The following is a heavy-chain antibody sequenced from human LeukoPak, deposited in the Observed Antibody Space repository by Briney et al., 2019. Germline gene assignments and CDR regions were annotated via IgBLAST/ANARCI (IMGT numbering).Heavy chain of an antibody. J-gene: IGHJ5*02. D-gene: IGHD3-9*01. V-gene: IGHV4-4*07. CDR1: GGSISSYY. CDR2: IYTSGST. Sequence: ASETLSLTCAVSGGSISSYYGSWIRQPAGKGLEWIGRIYTSGSTNYNPSLKSRVTMSVDTSKNQFSLKLSSVTAADTAVYYCARDKEYDILTDQNWFDPWGQGTLVTASS. CDR3: ARDKEYDILTDQNWFDP.